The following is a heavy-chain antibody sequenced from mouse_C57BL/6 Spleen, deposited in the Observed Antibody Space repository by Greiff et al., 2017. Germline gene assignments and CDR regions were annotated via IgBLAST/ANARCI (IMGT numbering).Heavy chain of an antibody. CDR3: ATVVPFAY. Sequence: VQLQQSGPGLVQPSQSLSITCTVSGFSLTSYGVHWVRQSPGKGLEWLGVIWSGGSTDYNAAFISRLSISKDNSKSQVFFKMNSLQADDTAIYYCATVVPFAYWGQGTLVTVSA. D-gene: IGHD1-1*01. CDR1: GFSLTSYG. CDR2: IWSGGST. V-gene: IGHV2-2*01. J-gene: IGHJ3*01.